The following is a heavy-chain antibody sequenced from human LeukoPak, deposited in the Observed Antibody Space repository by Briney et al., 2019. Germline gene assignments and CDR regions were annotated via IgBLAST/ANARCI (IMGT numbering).Heavy chain of an antibody. D-gene: IGHD6-19*01. J-gene: IGHJ4*02. CDR2: INPNSGGT. Sequence: ASLKVSCKASGYTFTGYYMHWVRQAPGQGLEWMGRINPNSGGTNYAQKFQGRVTMTRDTSISTAYMELSRLRSDDTAVYYCARARAGTNNFDYWGQGTLVTVSS. CDR3: ARARAGTNNFDY. V-gene: IGHV1-2*06. CDR1: GYTFTGYY.